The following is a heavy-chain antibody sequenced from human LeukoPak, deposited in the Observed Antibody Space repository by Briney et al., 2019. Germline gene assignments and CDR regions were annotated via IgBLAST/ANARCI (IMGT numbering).Heavy chain of an antibody. CDR3: ARKPYYYDSGWFDH. J-gene: IGHJ5*02. Sequence: SETLSLTCTVSGGSISSYYWSWIRQPPGKGLEWIGYIYYSGSTNYNPSLKSRVTISVDTSKNQFSLKLSSVTAADTAVYYCARKPYYYDSGWFDHWGQGTLVTVSS. V-gene: IGHV4-59*08. D-gene: IGHD3-22*01. CDR1: GGSISSYY. CDR2: IYYSGST.